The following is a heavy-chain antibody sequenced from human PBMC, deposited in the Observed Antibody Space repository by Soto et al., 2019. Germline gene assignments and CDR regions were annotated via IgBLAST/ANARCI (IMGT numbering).Heavy chain of an antibody. CDR3: AKGDYYYYYMDV. CDR1: GFNFSSYA. Sequence: GGSLRLSCAASGFNFSSYAMSWVRQAPGKGLEWVSAISGSGGSTYYADSVKGRFTISRDNSKNTLYLQMNSLRAEDTAVYYCAKGDYYYYYMDVWGKGTTVTVSS. CDR2: ISGSGGST. V-gene: IGHV3-23*01. J-gene: IGHJ6*03.